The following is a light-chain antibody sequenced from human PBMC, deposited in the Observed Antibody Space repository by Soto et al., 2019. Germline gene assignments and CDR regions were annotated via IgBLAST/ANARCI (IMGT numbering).Light chain of an antibody. CDR1: QSISSW. V-gene: IGKV1-5*03. J-gene: IGKJ5*01. CDR3: QQLNIYPIT. CDR2: KAS. Sequence: DIQRSQSPSTLSASVGDRVTITCRASQSISSWLAWYQQKPGKAPKLLIYKASSLESGVPSRFSGSGSGTEFTLTISSLQPEDFATYYCQQLNIYPITFGQGTRLEIK.